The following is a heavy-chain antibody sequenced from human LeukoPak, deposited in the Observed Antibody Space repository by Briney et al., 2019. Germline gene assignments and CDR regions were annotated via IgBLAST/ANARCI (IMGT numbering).Heavy chain of an antibody. Sequence: PSETLSLTCTVSGGSISSYYWSWIRQPPGKGLEWIGYIYYSGSTNYNPSLKSRVTISVDTSKNQFSLKLSSVTAADTAVYYCASSPLNDAFDIWGQGTMVTVSS. CDR3: ASSPLNDAFDI. CDR1: GGSISSYY. J-gene: IGHJ3*02. CDR2: IYYSGST. V-gene: IGHV4-59*01.